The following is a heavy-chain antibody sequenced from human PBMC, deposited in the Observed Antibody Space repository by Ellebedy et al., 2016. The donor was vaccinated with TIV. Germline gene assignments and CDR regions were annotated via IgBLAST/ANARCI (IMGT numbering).Heavy chain of an antibody. J-gene: IGHJ4*02. CDR1: GYSCSNHW. CDR3: ARLRDALADELDF. V-gene: IGHV5-51*01. D-gene: IGHD6-19*01. Sequence: GESLKISCQSSGYSCSNHWNAWVRQQRGKGLEWVGVIYPVDFDTRYSPSFEGQVTISSDNSISTVYLQWSGLKASDTAVYFCARLRDALADELDFWGQGALVTVSS. CDR2: IYPVDFDT.